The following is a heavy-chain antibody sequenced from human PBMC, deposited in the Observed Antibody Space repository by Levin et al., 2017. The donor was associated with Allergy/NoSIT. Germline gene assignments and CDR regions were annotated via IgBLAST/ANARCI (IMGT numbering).Heavy chain of an antibody. D-gene: IGHD4-11*01. CDR1: GGSVSSGSYY. CDR3: ARDLNTDTHFDY. J-gene: IGHJ4*02. V-gene: IGHV4-61*01. CDR2: IDYRGRT. Sequence: SQTLSLPCTVSGGSVSSGSYYWTWIRQPPGKGLEWIGYIDYRGRTNYNPALKSRVTISVDTSNNQFSLKLSSVTAADTAVYYCARDLNTDTHFDYWGPGTLVTVSS.